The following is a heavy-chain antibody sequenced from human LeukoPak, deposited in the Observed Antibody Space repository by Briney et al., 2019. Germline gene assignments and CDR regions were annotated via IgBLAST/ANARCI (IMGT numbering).Heavy chain of an antibody. D-gene: IGHD3-10*01. Sequence: GRSLRLSCAASGFTFSSYGMHWVRQAPGKGLEWVAVISYDGNNKYYADSARGRFTISRDNSKNTLHLQMNSLRAEDTAEYYCAKDLWTMIRGAFDCWGQGTLVTVSS. J-gene: IGHJ4*02. CDR3: AKDLWTMIRGAFDC. CDR2: ISYDGNNK. CDR1: GFTFSSYG. V-gene: IGHV3-30*18.